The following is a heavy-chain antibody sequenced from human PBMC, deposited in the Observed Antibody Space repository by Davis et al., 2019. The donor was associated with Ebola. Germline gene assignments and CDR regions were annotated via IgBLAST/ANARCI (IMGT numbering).Heavy chain of an antibody. Sequence: GGSLRLSCAASGFTFSSYCMSWVRQAPGKGLEWVANIKQDGSEKYYVDSVKGRFTISRDNAKNSLYLQMNSLRAEDTAVYYCARGRWLQFSYFDYWGQGTLVTVSS. D-gene: IGHD5-24*01. J-gene: IGHJ4*02. CDR1: GFTFSSYC. CDR2: IKQDGSEK. V-gene: IGHV3-7*01. CDR3: ARGRWLQFSYFDY.